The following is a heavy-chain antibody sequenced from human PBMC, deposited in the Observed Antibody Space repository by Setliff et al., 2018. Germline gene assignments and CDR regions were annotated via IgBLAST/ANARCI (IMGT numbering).Heavy chain of an antibody. CDR3: VKVSGRFDAGFDS. V-gene: IGHV3-30*02. Sequence: PGGSLRLSCAASGFTFSTIWMSWVRQAPGKGPEWVAFTRYDGSSKYHADSVKGRFTISRDNSKNTLYLQMNSLRPEDTAVYYCVKVSGRFDAGFDSWGQGTLVTVSS. D-gene: IGHD3-3*01. J-gene: IGHJ4*02. CDR1: GFTFSTIW. CDR2: TRYDGSSK.